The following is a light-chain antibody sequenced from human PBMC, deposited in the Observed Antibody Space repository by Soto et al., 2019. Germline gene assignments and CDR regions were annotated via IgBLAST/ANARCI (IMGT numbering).Light chain of an antibody. Sequence: VLTQSPAILSLSPGERATLDCRASQSVSNYLAWYQQRPGQAPRLLIYDSSNRATGIPARFSASGSGTDFNLTISSPEPEDFAVYYCQQRRVWPLTFGGGTKVEIK. CDR1: QSVSNY. J-gene: IGKJ4*01. CDR3: QQRRVWPLT. V-gene: IGKV3-11*01. CDR2: DSS.